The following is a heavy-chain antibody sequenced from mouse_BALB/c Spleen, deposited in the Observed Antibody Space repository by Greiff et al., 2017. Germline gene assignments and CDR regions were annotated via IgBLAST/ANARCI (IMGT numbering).Heavy chain of an antibody. J-gene: IGHJ4*01. D-gene: IGHD2-3*01. Sequence: LVESGAELARPGASVKLSCKASGYTFTDYYINWVKQRTGQGLEWIGEIYPGSGNTYYNEKFKGKATLTADKSSSTAYMQLSSLTSEDSAVYFCARGGYDGYYAMDYWGQGTSVTVSS. CDR3: ARGGYDGYYAMDY. CDR2: IYPGSGNT. CDR1: GYTFTDYY. V-gene: IGHV1-77*01.